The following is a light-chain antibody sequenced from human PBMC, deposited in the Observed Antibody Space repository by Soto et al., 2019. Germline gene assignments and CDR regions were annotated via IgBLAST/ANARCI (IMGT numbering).Light chain of an antibody. Sequence: AIQMTQSPSSLSASVGDRVTITCRASQGIRNDLGWYQQKPGKAPKLLIYAASSLQSGVPSRFSGSGSGTDFTLTIRNMQREDFATYYCLQTYNLPRTFGQGTKVDIK. V-gene: IGKV1-6*01. CDR1: QGIRND. J-gene: IGKJ1*01. CDR2: AAS. CDR3: LQTYNLPRT.